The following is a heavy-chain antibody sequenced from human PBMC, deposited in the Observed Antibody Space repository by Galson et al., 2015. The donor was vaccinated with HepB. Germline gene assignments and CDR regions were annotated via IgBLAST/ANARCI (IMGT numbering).Heavy chain of an antibody. CDR3: AGAPLSGNYYYYYGMDV. D-gene: IGHD3-9*01. CDR2: IDPSDSYT. V-gene: IGHV5-10-1*01. CDR1: GYSFTSYW. J-gene: IGHJ6*02. Sequence: QSGAEVKKPGESLRISCKGSGYSFTSYWISWVRQMPGKGLEWMGRIDPSDSYTNYSPSFQGHVTISADKSISTAYLQWSSLKASDTAMYYCAGAPLSGNYYYYYGMDVWGPGTTVTVSS.